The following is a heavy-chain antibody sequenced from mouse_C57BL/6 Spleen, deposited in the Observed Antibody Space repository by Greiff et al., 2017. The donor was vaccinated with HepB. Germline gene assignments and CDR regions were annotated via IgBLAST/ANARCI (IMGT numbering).Heavy chain of an antibody. J-gene: IGHJ2*01. CDR2: ISDGGSYT. D-gene: IGHD1-1*01. V-gene: IGHV5-4*01. CDR1: GFTFSSYA. Sequence: EVQGVESGGGLVKPGGSLKLSCAASGFTFSSYAMSWVRQTPEKRLEWVATISDGGSYTYYPDNVKGRFTISRDNAKNNLYLQMSHLKSEDTAMYYCARGPLYGSSPYYFDYWGQGTTLTVSS. CDR3: ARGPLYGSSPYYFDY.